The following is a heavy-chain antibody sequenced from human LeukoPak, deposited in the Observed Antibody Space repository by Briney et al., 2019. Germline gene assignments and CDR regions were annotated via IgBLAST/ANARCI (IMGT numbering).Heavy chain of an antibody. CDR2: ISAYNGNT. D-gene: IGHD5-18*01. CDR3: ARGQSGYSYGYYYYYMDV. Sequence: ASVKVSCKASGYTFTSYGISWVRQAPGQGLEWMGWISAYNGNTNYAQKLQGRVTMTTDTSTSTAYMELRSLRSDDTAVYYCARGQSGYSYGYYYYYMDVWGKGTTVTVSS. V-gene: IGHV1-18*01. J-gene: IGHJ6*03. CDR1: GYTFTSYG.